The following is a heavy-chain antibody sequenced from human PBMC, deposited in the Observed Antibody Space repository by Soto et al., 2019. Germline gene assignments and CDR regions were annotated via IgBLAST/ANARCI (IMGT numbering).Heavy chain of an antibody. CDR1: GFTFGDYA. CDR3: TREEGLGIRVVDY. J-gene: IGHJ4*02. D-gene: IGHD7-27*01. Sequence: GGSLRLSCTASGFTFGDYAMSWVRQAPGKGLEWVGFIRSKAYGGTTEYAASVKGRFTISRDDSKSIAYLQMNSLKTEDTAVYYCTREEGLGIRVVDYWGQGTLVTVSS. CDR2: IRSKAYGGTT. V-gene: IGHV3-49*04.